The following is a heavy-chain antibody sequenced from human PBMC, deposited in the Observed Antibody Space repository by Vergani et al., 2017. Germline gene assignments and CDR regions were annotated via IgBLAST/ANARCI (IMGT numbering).Heavy chain of an antibody. CDR2: INHSGST. Sequence: QVQLQQWGAGLLKPSETLSLTCAVYGGSFSGYYWSWIRQPPGKGLEWIGEINHSGSTNYNPSPKSRVTISVDTSKNQSSLKLSIVTAADTAVYYCASVWPNYAAHSFDYWGQGILVTVSS. CDR3: ASVWPNYAAHSFDY. J-gene: IGHJ4*02. V-gene: IGHV4-34*01. CDR1: GGSFSGYY. D-gene: IGHD1-7*01.